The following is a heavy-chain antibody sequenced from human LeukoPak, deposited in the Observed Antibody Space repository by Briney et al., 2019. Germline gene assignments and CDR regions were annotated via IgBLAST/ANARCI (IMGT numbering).Heavy chain of an antibody. D-gene: IGHD5-24*01. J-gene: IGHJ3*02. V-gene: IGHV3-48*01. Sequence: GGSLRLSCALSGFTFSRYSMNWLRQAPGRGLEWVSHIGSSSSAIYYADSVKGRYPISRDNAKNSLYLQMNSLRAEDTAVYYCARDLRRETIWGQGTMVTVSS. CDR3: ARDLRRETI. CDR1: GFTFSRYS. CDR2: IGSSSSAI.